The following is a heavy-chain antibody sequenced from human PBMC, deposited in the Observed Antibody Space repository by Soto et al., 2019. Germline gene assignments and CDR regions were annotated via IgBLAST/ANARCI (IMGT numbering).Heavy chain of an antibody. CDR3: ARRKDGSGSSYYYYYMDV. CDR2: IYYSGST. Sequence: SETLSLTCTVAGGSSSSYDGSWIRQPPGKGLEWIGYIYYSGSTNYNPSLKSRVTISVDTSKNQFSLKLSSVTAADTAVYYCARRKDGSGSSYYYYYMDVWGKGTTVTVSS. J-gene: IGHJ6*03. D-gene: IGHD3-10*01. CDR1: GGSSSSYD. V-gene: IGHV4-59*08.